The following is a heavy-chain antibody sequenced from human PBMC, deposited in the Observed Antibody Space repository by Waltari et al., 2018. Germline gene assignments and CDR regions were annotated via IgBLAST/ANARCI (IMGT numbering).Heavy chain of an antibody. J-gene: IGHJ5*02. Sequence: QVQLQESGPGLVKPSETLSLTCTVSGGSISSYYCSWIRQPAGKGLEWIGRIYTSGSTNYNPSLKSRVTMSVDTSKNQFSLKLSSVTAADTAVYYCARDGWAGYCSSTSCPLGWFDPWGQGTLVTVSS. V-gene: IGHV4-4*07. CDR1: GGSISSYY. CDR3: ARDGWAGYCSSTSCPLGWFDP. CDR2: IYTSGST. D-gene: IGHD2-2*01.